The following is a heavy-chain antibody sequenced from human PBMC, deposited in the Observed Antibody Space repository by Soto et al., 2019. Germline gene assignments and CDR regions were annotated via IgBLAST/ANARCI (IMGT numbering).Heavy chain of an antibody. CDR3: AKASRYCSSTSCYDAYYYYMDV. CDR2: ISGSGGST. J-gene: IGHJ6*03. V-gene: IGHV3-23*01. D-gene: IGHD2-2*01. CDR1: GFTFSSYA. Sequence: PGGSLRLSCAASGFTFSSYAMSWVRQAPGKGLEWVSAISGSGGSTYYADSVKGRFTISRDNSKNTLYLQMNSLRAEDTAVYYCAKASRYCSSTSCYDAYYYYMDVWGKGTTVTVSS.